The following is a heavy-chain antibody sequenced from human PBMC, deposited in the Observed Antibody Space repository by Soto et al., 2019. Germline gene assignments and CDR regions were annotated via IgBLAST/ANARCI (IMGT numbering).Heavy chain of an antibody. CDR1: GGSFSGYY. V-gene: IGHV4-34*01. Sequence: QVQLQQWGAGLLKPSETLSLTCAVYGGSFSGYYWSWIRQPPGKGLEWIGEINHSGSTNYNPSLKSRVTISVDTSKNQCSLKLSSVTAADTAVYYCARGSAGYSSSWYFDYWGQGTLVTVSS. D-gene: IGHD6-13*01. CDR2: INHSGST. CDR3: ARGSAGYSSSWYFDY. J-gene: IGHJ4*02.